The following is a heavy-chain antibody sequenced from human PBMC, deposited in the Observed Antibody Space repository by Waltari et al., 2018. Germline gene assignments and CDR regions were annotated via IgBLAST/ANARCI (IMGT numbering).Heavy chain of an antibody. CDR2: IYYSGST. CDR3: ARGGVVAIDADAFDI. D-gene: IGHD2-15*01. CDR1: GGSISSYY. V-gene: IGHV4-59*01. Sequence: QVQLQESGPGLVKPSETLSLTCTVSGGSISSYYWSWIRQPPGKGLEWIGYIYYSGSTNYTPSLKRRVTISVDTSKNQFSLKLSSVTAADTAVYYCARGGVVAIDADAFDIWGQGTMVTVSS. J-gene: IGHJ3*02.